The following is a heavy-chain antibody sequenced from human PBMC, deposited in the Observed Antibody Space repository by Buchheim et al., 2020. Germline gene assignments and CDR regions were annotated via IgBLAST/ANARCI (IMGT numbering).Heavy chain of an antibody. V-gene: IGHV3-74*01. CDR3: VAGHWSVGDY. CDR1: GFTPSGYW. J-gene: IGHJ4*02. D-gene: IGHD6-13*01. CDR2: IKVVGTGT. Sequence: EVQLVESGGGLVQPGGSLSLSFPASGFTPSGYWLHWVRQVPGQGLLWVSRIKVVGTGTNSADSVKGRFTISRAPPKKPLSLQMNSLRAEDTAVYYCVAGHWSVGDYWGQG.